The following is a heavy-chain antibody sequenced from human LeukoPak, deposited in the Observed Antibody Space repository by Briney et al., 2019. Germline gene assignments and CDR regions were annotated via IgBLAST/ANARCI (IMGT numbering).Heavy chain of an antibody. J-gene: IGHJ6*02. CDR3: ARDDFPYSVHYGMDV. V-gene: IGHV4-39*07. Sequence: SETLSLTCTVSGGSISSSSYHWGWIRQPPGKGLEWIGSIYYSGSTYYNPSLKSRVTMSVDTSTNQVSLRLSSVTAADTAVYYCARDDFPYSVHYGMDVWGQGTTVTVSS. D-gene: IGHD3/OR15-3a*01. CDR1: GGSISSSSYH. CDR2: IYYSGST.